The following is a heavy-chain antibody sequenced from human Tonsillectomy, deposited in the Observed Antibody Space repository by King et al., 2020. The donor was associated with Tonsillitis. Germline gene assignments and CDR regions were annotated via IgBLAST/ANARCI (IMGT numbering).Heavy chain of an antibody. CDR3: AKEDSSSCPLQS. D-gene: IGHD2-2*01. CDR2: LRFDESVT. V-gene: IGHV3-30*02. CDR1: GFTFSNYA. J-gene: IGHJ4*02. Sequence: VQLVESGGGVVQPGGSLRLSCAASGFTFSNYAMHWVRQAPGKGLEWVAFLRFDESVTYYADSVEGRFTISRDISKNTLYLQMNSLRAEDTAVYYCAKEDSSSCPLQSWGQGTLVTVSS.